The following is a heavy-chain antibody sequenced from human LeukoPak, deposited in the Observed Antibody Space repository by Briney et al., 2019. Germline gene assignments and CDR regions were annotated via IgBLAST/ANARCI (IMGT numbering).Heavy chain of an antibody. CDR3: AYSDHFDN. CDR2: GDGDGSHS. D-gene: IGHD4-17*01. J-gene: IGHJ4*02. V-gene: IGHV3-74*03. Sequence: PGGSLILSCAASRFTLGNYWMHWVRQAPGKGLVWVSRGDGDGSHSTYADPVKGRFTISRDNAKNTLYLQMNSLTGEDTAVYYCAYSDHFDNWGQGTLVTVSS. CDR1: RFTLGNYW.